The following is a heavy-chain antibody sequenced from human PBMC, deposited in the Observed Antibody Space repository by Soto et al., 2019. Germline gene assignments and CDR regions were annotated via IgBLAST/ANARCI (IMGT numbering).Heavy chain of an antibody. V-gene: IGHV1-69*13. J-gene: IGHJ6*02. CDR3: ARDLRGDYYDSSGYYSGYYYYYGMDV. CDR1: GGTFSSYA. CDR2: IIPIFGTA. Sequence: SVKVSCKASGGTFSSYAISWVRQAPGQGLEWMGGIIPIFGTANYAQKFQGRVTITADESTSTAYMEQSSLRSEDTAVYYCARDLRGDYYDSSGYYSGYYYYYGMDVLGQGITVSVP. D-gene: IGHD3-22*01.